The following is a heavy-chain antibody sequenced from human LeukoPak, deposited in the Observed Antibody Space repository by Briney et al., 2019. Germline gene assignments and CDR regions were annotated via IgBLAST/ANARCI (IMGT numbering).Heavy chain of an antibody. D-gene: IGHD5-18*01. J-gene: IGHJ4*02. CDR3: ARDPGYSSPRGDY. CDR2: INPNSGGT. CDR1: GYTFTDYN. Sequence: ASVNVSCKASGYTFTDYNLHWVRQAPGEGVEWMGWINPNSGGTHYAQKFQGRVTMTRDTSISTAYMELSRLRSDDTAVYYCARDPGYSSPRGDYWGQGTLVTVSS. V-gene: IGHV1-2*02.